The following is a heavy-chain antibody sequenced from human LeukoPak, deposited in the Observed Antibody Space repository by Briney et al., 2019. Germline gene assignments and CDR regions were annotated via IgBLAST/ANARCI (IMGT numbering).Heavy chain of an antibody. D-gene: IGHD7-27*01. V-gene: IGHV3-23*05. CDR3: ARASWGYDFDC. Sequence: GGSLRPSCAASGFTFSSYAMSWVRQAPGKGLEWVSAIYSGGTTYYADSVKGRFTISRDNSNSTVSLQMNSLRVDDTAVYYCARASWGYDFDCWGQGTLVTVSS. J-gene: IGHJ4*02. CDR1: GFTFSSYA. CDR2: IYSGGTT.